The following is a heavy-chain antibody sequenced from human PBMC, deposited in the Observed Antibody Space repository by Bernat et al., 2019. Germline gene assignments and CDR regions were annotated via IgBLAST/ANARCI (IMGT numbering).Heavy chain of an antibody. D-gene: IGHD4-17*01. V-gene: IGHV3-21*01. J-gene: IGHJ4*02. CDR2: ISSSSSYI. CDR3: ARAWSVTTVTQDPPDY. CDR1: GFTFSSYS. Sequence: EVQLVESGGGLVKPGGSLRPSCAASGFTFSSYSMNWVRQAPGKGLEWVSSISSSSSYIYYADSVKGRFTISRDNAKNSLYLQMNSLRAEDTAVYYCARAWSVTTVTQDPPDYWGQGTLVTVSS.